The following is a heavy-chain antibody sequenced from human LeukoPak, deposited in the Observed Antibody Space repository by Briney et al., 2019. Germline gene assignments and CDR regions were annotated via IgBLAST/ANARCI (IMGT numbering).Heavy chain of an antibody. V-gene: IGHV3-48*04. CDR1: GFTFSTYS. CDR2: ITGSSSTI. Sequence: PGGSLRLSCAASGFTFSTYSMNWVRQAPGKGLEWLSYITGSSSTIYYADSVKGRFTISRDNAKNSLYLQMNSLRAEDTAVYYCARAWPTFPYYDILTGFKTHYGMDVWGQGTTVTVSS. D-gene: IGHD3-9*01. CDR3: ARAWPTFPYYDILTGFKTHYGMDV. J-gene: IGHJ6*02.